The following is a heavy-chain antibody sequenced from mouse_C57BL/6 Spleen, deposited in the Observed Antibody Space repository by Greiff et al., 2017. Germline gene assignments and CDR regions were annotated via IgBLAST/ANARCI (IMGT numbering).Heavy chain of an antibody. CDR2: ISGGGGNT. CDR3: ARQDYNNYDAMDY. D-gene: IGHD2-5*01. J-gene: IGHJ4*01. CDR1: GFTFSSYT. V-gene: IGHV5-9*01. Sequence: DVKLVESGGGLVKPGGSLKFSCAASGFTFSSYTMSWVRQTPEKRLEWVATISGGGGNTYYPDSVKGRFTISRDNAKNTLYLQMSSLRSEDTALYYCARQDYNNYDAMDYWGQGTSVTVSS.